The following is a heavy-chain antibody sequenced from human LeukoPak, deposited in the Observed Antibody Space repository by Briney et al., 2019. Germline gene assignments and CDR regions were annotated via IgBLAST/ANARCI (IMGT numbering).Heavy chain of an antibody. CDR2: LLDSWRT. J-gene: IGHJ4*02. CDR3: APIRRGSIYGYFDF. D-gene: IGHD5-18*01. V-gene: IGHV4-59*11. CDR1: GASMSTHY. Sequence: SGTLSLTCTVSGASMSTHYWSWLRQPPGKGLEWIGYLLDSWRTKDNPSLQSRVTLSADTSKNQFSLRLTSVTAADTAVYYCAPIRRGSIYGYFDFWGQGILVTVSS.